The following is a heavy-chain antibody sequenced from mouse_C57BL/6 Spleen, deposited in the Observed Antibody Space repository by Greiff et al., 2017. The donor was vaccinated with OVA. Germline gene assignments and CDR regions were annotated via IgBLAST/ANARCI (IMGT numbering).Heavy chain of an antibody. V-gene: IGHV1-15*01. CDR3: TRFYDYDRGYYFDY. Sequence: VQLQQSGAELVRPGASVTLSCKASGYTFTDYEMHWVKQTPVHGLEWIGAIDPETGGTAYNQKFKGKAILTADKSSSTAYMELRSLTSEDSAVYYCTRFYDYDRGYYFDYWGQGTTLTVSS. J-gene: IGHJ2*01. CDR2: IDPETGGT. CDR1: GYTFTDYE. D-gene: IGHD2-4*01.